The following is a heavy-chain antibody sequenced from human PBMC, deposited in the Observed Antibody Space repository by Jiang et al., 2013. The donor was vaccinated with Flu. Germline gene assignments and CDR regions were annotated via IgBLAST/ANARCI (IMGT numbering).Heavy chain of an antibody. CDR1: GYSFTSYW. Sequence: GAEVKKPGESLKISCKGSGYSFTSYWIGWVRQMPGKGLEWMGIIYPGDSDTRYSPSFQGQVTISADKSISTAYLQWSSLKASDTAMYYCARALGYCTNGVCYKAPGSHDAFDIWGQGTMVTVSS. D-gene: IGHD2-8*01. CDR3: ARALGYCTNGVCYKAPGSHDAFDI. CDR2: IYPGDSDT. V-gene: IGHV5-51*03. J-gene: IGHJ3*02.